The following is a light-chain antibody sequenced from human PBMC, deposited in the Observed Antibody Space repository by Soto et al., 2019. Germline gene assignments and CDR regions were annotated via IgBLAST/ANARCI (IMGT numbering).Light chain of an antibody. CDR1: QSVGSN. CDR2: RIS. V-gene: IGKV3-15*01. J-gene: IGKJ4*01. CDR3: QQHNNWPLT. Sequence: EIVMTQSPATLSVSPGERATLSCRASQSVGSNLAWYQQKPGQAPRLLIYRISTRATGIPARFSGSGSGTEFTLTICSLQSEDFAVYYCQQHNNWPLTFGGGTKVEIE.